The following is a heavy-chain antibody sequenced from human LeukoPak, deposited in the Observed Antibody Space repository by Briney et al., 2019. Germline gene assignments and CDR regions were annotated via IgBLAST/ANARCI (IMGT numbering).Heavy chain of an antibody. D-gene: IGHD3-22*01. CDR3: AKEATYYYDSSGYYRPDAFDI. CDR2: ISGSGGST. CDR1: GFTFSSYG. J-gene: IGHJ3*02. Sequence: GRSLRLSCAASGFTFSSYGMSWVRQAPGKGLEWVSAISGSGGSTYYADSVKGRFTISRDNSKNTLYLQMNSLRAEDTAVYYCAKEATYYYDSSGYYRPDAFDIWGQGTMVTVSS. V-gene: IGHV3-23*01.